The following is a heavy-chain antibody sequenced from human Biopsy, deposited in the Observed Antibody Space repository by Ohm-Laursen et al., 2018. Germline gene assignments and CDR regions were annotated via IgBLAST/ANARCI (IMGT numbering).Heavy chain of an antibody. CDR1: GYIFTSFG. V-gene: IGHV1-18*01. CDR2: ISGYNGNT. Sequence: GASVKVSCKGSGYIFTSFGVSWVRQAPGQGLEWMGRISGYNGNTNYAQKFQGRVTMTIDSSASTAYLELRSLRSDDTAFYYCVRGTGRQYFDYWGQGTLVTVSS. J-gene: IGHJ4*02. D-gene: IGHD3/OR15-3a*01. CDR3: VRGTGRQYFDY.